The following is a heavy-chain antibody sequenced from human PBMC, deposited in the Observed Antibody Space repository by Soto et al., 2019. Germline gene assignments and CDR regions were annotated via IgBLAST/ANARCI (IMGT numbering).Heavy chain of an antibody. CDR3: ARHHVDSACYYYYGMDV. J-gene: IGHJ6*02. D-gene: IGHD2-21*01. CDR2: MNPNSGNT. V-gene: IGHV1-8*01. Sequence: QVQLVQSGAEVKKPGASVKVSCKASGYTFTSYDINWVRQATGQGLEWMGWMNPNSGNTGYAQKFQGRVTMTRNTSISTAYMGLSSLSSEDTAVYYCARHHVDSACYYYYGMDVWGQGTTVTVSS. CDR1: GYTFTSYD.